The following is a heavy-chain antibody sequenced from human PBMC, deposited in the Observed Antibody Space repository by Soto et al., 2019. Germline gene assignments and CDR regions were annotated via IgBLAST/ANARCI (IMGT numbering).Heavy chain of an antibody. Sequence: PGGSLRLSCAASGFTFDDYAMHWVRQAPGKGLEWVSGISWNSGSIGYADSVKGRFTISRDNAKNSLYLQMNSLRAEDTALYYCAKDKGYCSSTSCWYNWFDPWGQGTLVTVSS. CDR2: ISWNSGSI. CDR1: GFTFDDYA. CDR3: AKDKGYCSSTSCWYNWFDP. V-gene: IGHV3-9*01. D-gene: IGHD2-2*01. J-gene: IGHJ5*02.